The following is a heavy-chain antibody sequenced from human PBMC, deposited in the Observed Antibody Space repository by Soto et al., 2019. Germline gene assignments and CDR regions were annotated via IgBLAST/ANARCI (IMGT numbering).Heavy chain of an antibody. J-gene: IGHJ5*01. CDR3: GRDGVEILSADLRHCLDS. CDR2: LDPNSGRT. CDR1: GYTFSASY. V-gene: IGHV1-2*02. Sequence: ASVKVSCKASGYTFSASYIHWVRHAPGQGLEWMGWLDPNSGRTNYAQRFKGRVTMTRDTSISTAYMELRRLTSDDTAVYYCGRDGVEILSADLRHCLDSCGQATL. D-gene: IGHD1-7*01.